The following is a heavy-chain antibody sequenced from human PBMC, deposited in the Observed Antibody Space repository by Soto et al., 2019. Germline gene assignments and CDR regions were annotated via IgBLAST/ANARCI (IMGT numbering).Heavy chain of an antibody. V-gene: IGHV3-30*18. J-gene: IGHJ6*02. CDR2: ISYDGSNK. CDR3: AKVIIPAALRYYYYGMDV. D-gene: IGHD2-2*01. CDR1: GFTFSSYG. Sequence: QVQLVESGGGVVQPGRSLRLSCAASGFTFSSYGMHWVRQAPGKGLEWVAVISYDGSNKYYADSMKGRFTISRDNSKNTLYLQMNSLRAEDTAVYYCAKVIIPAALRYYYYGMDVWGQGTTVTVSS.